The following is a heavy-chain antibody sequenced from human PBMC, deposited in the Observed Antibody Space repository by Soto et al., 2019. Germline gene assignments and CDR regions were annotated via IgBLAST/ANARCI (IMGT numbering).Heavy chain of an antibody. V-gene: IGHV4-31*03. Sequence: QVQLQESGPGLVKPSQTLSLTCTVSGGSISSVGYYWSWIRQHPGKGLEWIGYFYDSGGTSFNPSLKSRVTISSDTSKNRFPLQLSTVTAADAAVYYCATLYCDTTTCPNWFDPWGQGTLVTVSS. CDR3: ATLYCDTTTCPNWFDP. J-gene: IGHJ5*02. CDR1: GGSISSVGYY. D-gene: IGHD3-16*01. CDR2: FYDSGGT.